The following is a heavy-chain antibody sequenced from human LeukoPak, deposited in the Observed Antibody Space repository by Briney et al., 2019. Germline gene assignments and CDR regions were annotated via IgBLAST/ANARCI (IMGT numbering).Heavy chain of an antibody. V-gene: IGHV4-59*08. CDR3: ARLTRTGIAVVDP. CDR1: GGSISSYY. CDR2: IYYSGST. D-gene: IGHD6-19*01. J-gene: IGHJ5*02. Sequence: SETLSLTYTVSGGSISSYYWSWIRQPPGKGLDGIGYIYYSGSTNYNPSLKSRVTISVDTSKNQFSLKLSSVTAADTAVYYCARLTRTGIAVVDPWGQGTLVTVSS.